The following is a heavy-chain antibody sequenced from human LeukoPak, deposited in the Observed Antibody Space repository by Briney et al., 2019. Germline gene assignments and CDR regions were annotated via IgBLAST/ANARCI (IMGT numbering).Heavy chain of an antibody. CDR1: GFTFSSYG. Sequence: GGSLRLSCAASGFTFSSYGMHWVRQAPGRGLEWVAFIRYDGSNKYYADSVKGRFTISRDNSKSKLSLQMNSLRVEDMAVYYCAKVKEGYCSSGSCYGLDYWGQGTLVTVSS. J-gene: IGHJ4*02. CDR2: IRYDGSNK. D-gene: IGHD2-15*01. V-gene: IGHV3-30*02. CDR3: AKVKEGYCSSGSCYGLDY.